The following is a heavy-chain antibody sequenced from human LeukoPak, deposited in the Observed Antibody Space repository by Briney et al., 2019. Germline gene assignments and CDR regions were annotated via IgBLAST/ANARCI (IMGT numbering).Heavy chain of an antibody. V-gene: IGHV1-18*01. D-gene: IGHD2-15*01. Sequence: ASVKVSCKASGYTFISYGISWVRQAPGQGLEWMGWISGYNGNTNYAQKFQGRVTMTTDTSTSTAYLELRRLRSDDTAIYYCAREFCSGGGCYYYGMDVWGQGTTVTVS. CDR3: AREFCSGGGCYYYGMDV. J-gene: IGHJ6*02. CDR2: ISGYNGNT. CDR1: GYTFISYG.